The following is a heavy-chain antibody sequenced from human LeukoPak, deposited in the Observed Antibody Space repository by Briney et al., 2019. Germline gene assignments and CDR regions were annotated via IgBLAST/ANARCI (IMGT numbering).Heavy chain of an antibody. CDR1: GFMFSSSG. Sequence: PGGSLRLSCAASGFMFSSSGMHWVRQAPGKRLEWVAAIWYDGSNKYSADSVKGRFTISRDNSKNTLYLQMNSLRAEDTAVYYCARDGGTSHFDYWGQGTLVSVSS. CDR2: IWYDGSNK. CDR3: ARDGGTSHFDY. V-gene: IGHV3-33*01. J-gene: IGHJ4*02. D-gene: IGHD4-23*01.